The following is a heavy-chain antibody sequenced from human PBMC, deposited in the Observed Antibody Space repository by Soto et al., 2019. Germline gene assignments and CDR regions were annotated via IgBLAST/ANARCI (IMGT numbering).Heavy chain of an antibody. D-gene: IGHD2-8*01. CDR3: ARDRSTYGGGGPGDVKENWFDP. CDR2: AYYSGDT. CDR1: GGSISRYY. Sequence: SETLSLTCSVSGGSISRYYWSWIRQPPGKGLEWIGYAYYSGDTGYNPSLKSRVTMAVDTSKSQVSLKLSSVTAADTAVYYCARDRSTYGGGGPGDVKENWFDPWGQGALVTVSS. V-gene: IGHV4-59*01. J-gene: IGHJ5*02.